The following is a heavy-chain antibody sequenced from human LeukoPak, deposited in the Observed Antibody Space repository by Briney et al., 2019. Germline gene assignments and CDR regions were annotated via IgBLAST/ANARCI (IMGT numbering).Heavy chain of an antibody. CDR1: GYPFTGSY. J-gene: IGHJ5*02. CDR3: ARILDTYYYDSGAFDP. D-gene: IGHD3-10*01. V-gene: IGHV1-2*02. Sequence: ASVKVSCKASGYPFTGSYIHWVRQAPGQGLEWMGWINPNSGGANYAQKFQGRVSMTRDTSISTAYIELSRLTSDDTAVYYCARILDTYYYDSGAFDPWGQGTLVTVSS. CDR2: INPNSGGA.